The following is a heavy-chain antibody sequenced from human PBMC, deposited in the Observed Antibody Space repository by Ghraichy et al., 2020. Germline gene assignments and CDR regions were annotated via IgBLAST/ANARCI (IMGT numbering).Heavy chain of an antibody. V-gene: IGHV3-30*02. CDR1: GFTFSSYG. D-gene: IGHD6-19*01. Sequence: GGSLRLSCAASGFTFSSYGMHWVRQAPGKGLQWVAFIRFDGSNKYYADSVRGRFTISRDNSKNTLYLQMNSLRAEDTAVYYCAKDRLAVAGIFDYWGQGTLVTVSS. CDR3: AKDRLAVAGIFDY. CDR2: IRFDGSNK. J-gene: IGHJ4*02.